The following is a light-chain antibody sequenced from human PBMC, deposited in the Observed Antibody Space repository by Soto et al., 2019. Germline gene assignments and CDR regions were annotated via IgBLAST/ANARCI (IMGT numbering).Light chain of an antibody. CDR2: ATS. Sequence: EIVLTQSPGTLSLSPGERATLSCRASQTISSDSLAWYQQKPGQPPRLLIYATSSRATSIPDRFSGSGSGTDFTLTISRLEPEDFAVYYCQHNTFGQGTKLEI. J-gene: IGKJ2*01. CDR1: QTISSDS. V-gene: IGKV3-20*01. CDR3: QHNT.